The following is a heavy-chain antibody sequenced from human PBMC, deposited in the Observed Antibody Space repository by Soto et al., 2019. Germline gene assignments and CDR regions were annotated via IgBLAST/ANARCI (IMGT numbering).Heavy chain of an antibody. D-gene: IGHD5-18*01. Sequence: EVPLVESGGGVVRPGGSLRLSCAASGFTFDDYGMSWVRQAPGKGLEWVSGINWNGGSTGYADSVKGRYTISRDNAKTSLYLQMNSPTAEDTPLYYGASGYSYGFYYGMDVWGQGTTVTVSS. CDR1: GFTFDDYG. J-gene: IGHJ6*02. CDR2: INWNGGST. CDR3: ASGYSYGFYYGMDV. V-gene: IGHV3-20*04.